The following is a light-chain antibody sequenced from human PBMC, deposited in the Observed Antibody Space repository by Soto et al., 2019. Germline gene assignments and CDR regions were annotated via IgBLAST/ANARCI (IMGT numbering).Light chain of an antibody. CDR2: DAS. J-gene: IGKJ4*02. Sequence: DIQMTQSPSSLSASVGDRVTITCQASQDISKYLNWYQQKPGKAPKLLIYDASNLETGVPSRFSGSGSVTDFNFTISSLQPEDIATYYGQQYDNLPLTFGGGTKVEIK. CDR1: QDISKY. V-gene: IGKV1-33*01. CDR3: QQYDNLPLT.